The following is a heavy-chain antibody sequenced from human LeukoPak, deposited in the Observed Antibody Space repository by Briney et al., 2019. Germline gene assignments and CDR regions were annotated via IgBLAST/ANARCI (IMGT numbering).Heavy chain of an antibody. CDR2: IKEDGSEK. D-gene: IGHD1-26*01. J-gene: IGHJ5*02. CDR3: VRGGCYTFDP. CDR1: GFTLSHYW. V-gene: IGHV3-7*01. Sequence: PGGSLRLSCSAFGFTLSHYWMTWVRQAPGKGLEWVASIKEDGSEKSYVDSVKGRFTISRDNAKNSLYLQMNSLGAEDTAVYYCVRGGCYTFDPWGQRILVTVSS.